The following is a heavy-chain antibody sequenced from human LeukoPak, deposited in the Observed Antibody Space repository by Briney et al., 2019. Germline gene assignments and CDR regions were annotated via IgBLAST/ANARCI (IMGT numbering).Heavy chain of an antibody. CDR2: ISGSGAST. CDR1: GSTFSSHA. CDR3: AKETDYNYIYYFDY. D-gene: IGHD5-24*01. J-gene: IGHJ4*02. V-gene: IGHV3-23*01. Sequence: PGGSLRLSCAASGSTFSSHAMSWVRQAPGKGLEWVSGISGSGASTYYADSVKGRFTISRDNSKNTLYLQMNSLRAEDTAVYSCAKETDYNYIYYFDYWGQGTLVTVSS.